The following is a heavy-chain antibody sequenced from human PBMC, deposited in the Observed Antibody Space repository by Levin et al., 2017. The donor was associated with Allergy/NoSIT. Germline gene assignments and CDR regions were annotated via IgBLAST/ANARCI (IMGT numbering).Heavy chain of an antibody. CDR1: GFTFSSYA. CDR2: ISGSGGST. Sequence: LSLTCAASGFTFSSYAMSWVRQAPGKGLEWVSAISGSGGSTYYADSVKGRFTISRDNSKNTLYLQMNSLRAEDTAVYYCAKVPRHSGYDRASGDYWGQGTLVTVSS. D-gene: IGHD5-12*01. V-gene: IGHV3-23*01. J-gene: IGHJ4*02. CDR3: AKVPRHSGYDRASGDY.